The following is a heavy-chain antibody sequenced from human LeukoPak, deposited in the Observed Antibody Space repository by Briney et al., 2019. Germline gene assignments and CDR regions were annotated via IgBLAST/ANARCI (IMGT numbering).Heavy chain of an antibody. Sequence: GGSLRLSCAASGFTFRTYWMSWVCQAPGKGLEWVANIKQDGDQKHYADSVRGRFTISRDNAKNSLYLQMNSLRAEDTAVYYCARFAKGYGSGDIDYWGQGTLVTVSS. J-gene: IGHJ4*02. D-gene: IGHD3-10*01. CDR2: IKQDGDQK. V-gene: IGHV3-7*03. CDR3: ARFAKGYGSGDIDY. CDR1: GFTFRTYW.